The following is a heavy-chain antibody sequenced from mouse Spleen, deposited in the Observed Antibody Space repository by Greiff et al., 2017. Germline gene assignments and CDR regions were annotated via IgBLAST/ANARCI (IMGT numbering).Heavy chain of an antibody. V-gene: IGHV5-17*02. CDR3: ARSVTGSLYAMDY. Sequence: EVQLVESGGGLVQPGGSRKLSCAASGFTFSSFGMHWVRQAPEKGLEWVAYISSGSSTIYYADTVKGRFTISRDNPKNTLFLQMTSLRSEDTAMYYCARSVTGSLYAMDYWGQGTSVTVSS. D-gene: IGHD4-1*01. CDR2: ISSGSSTI. CDR1: GFTFSSFG. J-gene: IGHJ4*01.